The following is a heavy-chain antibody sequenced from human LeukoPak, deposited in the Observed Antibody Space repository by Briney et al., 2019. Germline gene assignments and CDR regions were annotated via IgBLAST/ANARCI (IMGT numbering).Heavy chain of an antibody. CDR2: ISSSSSTI. CDR3: AGSIAVAILNY. CDR1: GFTFSSYS. V-gene: IGHV3-48*01. D-gene: IGHD6-19*01. Sequence: GGSLRLSCAASGFTFSSYSMNWVRQAPGKGLEWVSYISSSSSTIYYADSVKGRFTISRDNAKNTLYLQMNSLRAEDTAVYYCAGSIAVAILNYWGQGTLVTVSS. J-gene: IGHJ4*02.